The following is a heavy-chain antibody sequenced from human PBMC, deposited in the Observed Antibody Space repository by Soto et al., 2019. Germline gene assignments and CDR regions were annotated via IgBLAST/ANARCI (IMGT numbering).Heavy chain of an antibody. CDR2: ISAYNGNT. V-gene: IGHV1-18*01. D-gene: IGHD3-3*01. J-gene: IGHJ6*02. CDR3: ARSPRDYTYYDFWSGSGYYYYGMDV. Sequence: ASVKVSCKASGYTFTSYGISWVRQAPGQGLEWMGWISAYNGNTNYAQKLQGRVTMTTDTSTSTAYMELRSLRSDDTAVYYCARSPRDYTYYDFWSGSGYYYYGMDVWGQGTTVTVSS. CDR1: GYTFTSYG.